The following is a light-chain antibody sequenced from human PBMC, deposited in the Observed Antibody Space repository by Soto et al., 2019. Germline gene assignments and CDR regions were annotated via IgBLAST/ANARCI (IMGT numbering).Light chain of an antibody. V-gene: IGKV1-5*01. CDR2: GGS. Sequence: DIQMTQSPSTLSASVGDRVTITCRASQSISVYLAWYQQRPREAPKLLIYGGSSLESGVPSRFSGSGSGTEFTLTICSLQPTDVATYYCHQYATSSLTFGQGTKLEI. CDR3: HQYATSSLT. J-gene: IGKJ2*01. CDR1: QSISVY.